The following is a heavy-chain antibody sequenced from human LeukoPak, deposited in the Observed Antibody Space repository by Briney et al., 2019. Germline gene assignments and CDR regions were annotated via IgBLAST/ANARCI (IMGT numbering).Heavy chain of an antibody. D-gene: IGHD3-22*01. Sequence: PGWSLGLSCAASGFTFSSYWMHWVRQAPGKGLVWVSRINSDGSSTSYADSVKGRFTISRDNAKNTLYLQMNSPRAEDTAVYYCARVGSDSGAYSLFDYWGQGTLVTVSS. CDR3: ARVGSDSGAYSLFDY. V-gene: IGHV3-74*01. J-gene: IGHJ4*02. CDR1: GFTFSSYW. CDR2: INSDGSST.